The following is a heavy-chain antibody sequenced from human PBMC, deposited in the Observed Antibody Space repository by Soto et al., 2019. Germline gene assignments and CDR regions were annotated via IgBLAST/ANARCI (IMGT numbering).Heavy chain of an antibody. CDR2: IYPGDSDT. J-gene: IGHJ6*02. V-gene: IGHV5-51*01. Sequence: PGESLKISCKGSGYICTSCWIVWVRQIPGKGLEWMGIIYPGDSDTRYSPSFQGQVTISADKSISTAYLQWSSLKASDTAMYYCARLRTRYSGSYYGMDVWGQGTMVTVS. CDR3: ARLRTRYSGSYYGMDV. D-gene: IGHD1-26*01. CDR1: GYICTSCW.